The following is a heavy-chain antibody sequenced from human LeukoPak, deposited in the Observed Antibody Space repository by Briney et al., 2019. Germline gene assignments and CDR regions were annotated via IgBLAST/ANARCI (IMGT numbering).Heavy chain of an antibody. CDR1: GFTFSSYA. V-gene: IGHV3-30-3*01. CDR3: ARESKYYFDY. Sequence: GGSLRLSCAASGFTFSSYAMHWVRQAPGKGLEWVAVISYDGSNKYYADSVKGRFTISRDNSKNTLYLQMNSLRAEDTAVYYCARESKYYFDYWGQVTLVTVSS. J-gene: IGHJ4*02. CDR2: ISYDGSNK.